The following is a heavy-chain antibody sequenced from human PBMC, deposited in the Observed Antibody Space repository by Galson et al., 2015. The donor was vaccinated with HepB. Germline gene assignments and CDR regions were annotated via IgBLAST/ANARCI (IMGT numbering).Heavy chain of an antibody. V-gene: IGHV7-4-1*02. D-gene: IGHD3-3*01. CDR2: MNTNTGKP. Sequence: SVKVSCKASGYTFTDYVVNWVRQAPRQGLEWMGWMNTNTGKPTYAPGFAGRFVLSLDTSVTTAYLQISSLETDDTAVYYCARSPLRFLDWLPYYDYYYMDVWGEGTTVTVSS. CDR3: ARSPLRFLDWLPYYDYYYMDV. J-gene: IGHJ6*03. CDR1: GYTFTDYV.